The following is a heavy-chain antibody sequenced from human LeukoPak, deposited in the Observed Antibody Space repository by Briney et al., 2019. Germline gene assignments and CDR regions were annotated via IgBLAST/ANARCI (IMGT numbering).Heavy chain of an antibody. CDR2: INHSGST. J-gene: IGHJ4*02. Sequence: SETLSLTCAVYGGSFSGYYWSWIRQPPGKGLEWIGEINHSGSTNYNPSLKSRVTISVDTSKNQFSLKLSSVTAADTAVYYCVRDYSNFVQGDWGQGTLVTVSS. V-gene: IGHV4-34*01. D-gene: IGHD4-11*01. CDR1: GGSFSGYY. CDR3: VRDYSNFVQGD.